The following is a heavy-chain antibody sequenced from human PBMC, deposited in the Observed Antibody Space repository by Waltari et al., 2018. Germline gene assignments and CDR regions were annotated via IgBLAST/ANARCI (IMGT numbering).Heavy chain of an antibody. CDR1: GVSLSDYY. Sequence: QVQLQQWGAGLLRPSETLSLTCAVYGVSLSDYYWTWIRQSPGKGLEWIGENNLGEITYHNPSLKSRVGMSVDTIKSQISLSLSSVTAADASVYYCARVGDYHGSGRFGLDVWGRGTRVTVSS. D-gene: IGHD3-10*01. CDR2: NNLGEIT. V-gene: IGHV4-34*02. CDR3: ARVGDYHGSGRFGLDV. J-gene: IGHJ6*02.